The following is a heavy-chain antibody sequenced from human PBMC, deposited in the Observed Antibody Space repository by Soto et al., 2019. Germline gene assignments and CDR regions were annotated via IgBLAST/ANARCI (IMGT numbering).Heavy chain of an antibody. J-gene: IGHJ4*02. Sequence: PSETLSLTCTVSGGSVSSGSYYWSWIRQPPGKGLEWIGYIYYSGSTNYNPSLKSRVTISVDTSKNQFSLKLSSVTAADTAVYYCARGAAPDHDSSGWYDYWGQGTLVTVSS. CDR1: GGSVSSGSYY. CDR3: ARGAAPDHDSSGWYDY. CDR2: IYYSGST. D-gene: IGHD6-19*01. V-gene: IGHV4-61*01.